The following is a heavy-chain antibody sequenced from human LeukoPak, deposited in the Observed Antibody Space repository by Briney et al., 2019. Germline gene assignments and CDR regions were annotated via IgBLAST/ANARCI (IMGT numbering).Heavy chain of an antibody. CDR1: GFTFSSYS. J-gene: IGHJ3*02. CDR3: ARDRDYGGNIGAFNI. V-gene: IGHV3-21*01. D-gene: IGHD4-23*01. CDR2: ISSSSSYI. Sequence: PGGSLRLSCAASGFTFSSYSMNWVRQALGKGLEWVSSISSSSSYIYYADSVKGRFTISRDNAKNSLYLQMNSLRAEDTAVYYCARDRDYGGNIGAFNIWGQGTMVTVSS.